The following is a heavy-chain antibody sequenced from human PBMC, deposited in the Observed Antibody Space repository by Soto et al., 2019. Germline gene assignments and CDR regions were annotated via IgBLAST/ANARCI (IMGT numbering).Heavy chain of an antibody. D-gene: IGHD3-16*01. J-gene: IGHJ4*02. Sequence: EVQLVESGGGLVQPGGSLRLSCAASGFSFTSYWMDWVRQAPGKELEWVAMINEDGSEKYYVDSVKGRFTISRDNAKNSRYLEMDSLRAEDTAVYYCVTDYDAKGWGTYWGQGNLVTVSS. CDR2: INEDGSEK. CDR1: GFSFTSYW. CDR3: VTDYDAKGWGTY. V-gene: IGHV3-7*04.